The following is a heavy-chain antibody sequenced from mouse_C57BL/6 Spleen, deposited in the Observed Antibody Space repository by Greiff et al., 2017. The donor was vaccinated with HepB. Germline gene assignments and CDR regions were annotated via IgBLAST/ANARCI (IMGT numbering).Heavy chain of an antibody. V-gene: IGHV1-64*01. CDR1: GDTFRRDG. J-gene: IGHJ4*01. CDR3: ARGDTHGAMDY. CDR2: IHPNSGST. D-gene: IGHD5-1-1*01. Sequence: QVQRQQKGAERGKNGASVKWYGKAAGDTFRRDGRKGVKKRPGQGLEWIGMIHPNSGSTNYNEKFKSKATLTVDKSSSTAYMQLSSLTSEDSAVYYCARGDTHGAMDYWGQGTSVTVSS.